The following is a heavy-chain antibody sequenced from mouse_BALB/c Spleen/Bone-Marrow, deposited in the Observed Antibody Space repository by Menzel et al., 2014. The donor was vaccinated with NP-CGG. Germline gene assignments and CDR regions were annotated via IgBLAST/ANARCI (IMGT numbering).Heavy chain of an antibody. J-gene: IGHJ3*01. CDR3: ARSFGSSYFVY. CDR1: GYAFSSSW. D-gene: IGHD1-1*01. CDR2: IYPGDGDT. Sequence: VQLQQSGPELVTPVASVKISCRASGYAFSSSWMNWVKQRPGQGLEWIGRIYPGDGDTNYNGKFKGKATLTAAKSSSTAYMQLSSLTSVDSAVYFCARSFGSSYFVYWGQGTLVTVSA. V-gene: IGHV1-82*01.